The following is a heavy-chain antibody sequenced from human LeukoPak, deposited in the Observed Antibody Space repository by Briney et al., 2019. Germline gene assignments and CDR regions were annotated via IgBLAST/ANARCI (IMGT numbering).Heavy chain of an antibody. CDR2: ITGSGGYT. D-gene: IGHD1-26*01. Sequence: PGGSLRLSCAASGFTFSTYWMSWVRQAPGKGLEWVSGITGSGGYTYYADSVKGRFTISRDNSKNTLYLQINSLRAEDTAVYYCAKSSTASGSYFDYWGQGTLVTVSS. CDR3: AKSSTASGSYFDY. CDR1: GFTFSTYW. J-gene: IGHJ4*02. V-gene: IGHV3-23*01.